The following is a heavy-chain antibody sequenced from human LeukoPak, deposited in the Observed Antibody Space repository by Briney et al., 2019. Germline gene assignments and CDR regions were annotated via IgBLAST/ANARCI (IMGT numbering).Heavy chain of an antibody. CDR2: IYWDDDK. CDR1: GFSLSTTGGG. Sequence: KESGPTLVQPTQTLTLTCTFSGFSLSTTGGGVGWVRQPPVKALEWLALIYWDDDKRYWPSLKSRLTIAKDTSKNQVLLTVTNMDPVDKGTYYCPHDRSRWVNDAFDIWGQGTLVTVSS. D-gene: IGHD3-22*01. J-gene: IGHJ3*02. V-gene: IGHV2-5*02. CDR3: PHDRSRWVNDAFDI.